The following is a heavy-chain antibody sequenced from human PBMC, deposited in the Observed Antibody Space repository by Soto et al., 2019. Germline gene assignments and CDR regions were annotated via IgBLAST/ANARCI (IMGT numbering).Heavy chain of an antibody. V-gene: IGHV3-23*01. CDR2: ITGAGGST. CDR3: AKGHSDSFGNYDYFGMDV. D-gene: IGHD4-4*01. CDR1: GFTFNNYG. J-gene: IGHJ6*02. Sequence: QLLESGGGLVQPGGSLRLSCAASGFTFNNYGMSWVRQAPGKGLEWIGAITGAGGSTYNADSVKGRFSISRDNSKKTVYLQLDSLRVEDTAAYYCAKGHSDSFGNYDYFGMDVWGQGTTVTVSS.